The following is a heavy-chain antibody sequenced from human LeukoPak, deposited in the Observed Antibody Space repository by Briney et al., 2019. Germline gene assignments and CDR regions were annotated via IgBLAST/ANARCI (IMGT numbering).Heavy chain of an antibody. CDR3: ASVLPYSSSSGDY. J-gene: IGHJ4*02. CDR2: ISSSGSTI. Sequence: PGGSLRLSCAASGFTFSSYEMNWVRQAPGKGLEWVSYISSSGSTIYYADSVKGRFTISRDNAKNSLYLQMNSLRAEDTAVYYCASVLPYSSSSGDYWGQGTLVTVSS. CDR1: GFTFSSYE. D-gene: IGHD6-6*01. V-gene: IGHV3-48*03.